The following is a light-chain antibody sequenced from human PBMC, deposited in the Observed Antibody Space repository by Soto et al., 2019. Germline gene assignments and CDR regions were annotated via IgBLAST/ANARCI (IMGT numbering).Light chain of an antibody. V-gene: IGKV3-20*01. CDR2: GVS. CDR3: QLFGSSSPTWT. J-gene: IGKJ1*01. Sequence: EIVLTQSPGTLSLSPGERATLSCRASQSVSSTFLGWFQQKPGQAPRLLIYGVSSRATGIPDRFSGSGSGTDFTLTISRLEPEDFAVYFCQLFGSSSPTWTFGQGTKVEIK. CDR1: QSVSSTF.